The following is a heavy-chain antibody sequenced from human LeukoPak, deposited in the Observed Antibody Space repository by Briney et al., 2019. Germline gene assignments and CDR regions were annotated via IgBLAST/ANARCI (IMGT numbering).Heavy chain of an antibody. V-gene: IGHV4-4*07. J-gene: IGHJ3*02. D-gene: IGHD4-23*01. CDR2: IHTRGST. CDR3: AKTQLPALIGAFDI. Sequence: SETLSLTCSVSGDSVRRYYWSWIRRPAGKGLKWIGRIHTRGSTSYNPSLSSRITMSLDTSKNHFSLKLSSVTAADTAVYYCAKTQLPALIGAFDIWGHGTVVTVSS. CDR1: GDSVRRYY.